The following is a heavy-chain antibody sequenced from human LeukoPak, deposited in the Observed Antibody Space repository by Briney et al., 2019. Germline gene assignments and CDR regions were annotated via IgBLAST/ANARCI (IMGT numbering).Heavy chain of an antibody. CDR1: GGTFSSYA. V-gene: IGHV1-69*04. D-gene: IGHD3-22*01. CDR2: IIPILGIA. Sequence: SVNVSCTSSGGTFSSYAISWVRPAPGQGLEWMGRIIPILGIANYAQKFQGRVTITADKSTSTAYMELSSLRSEDTAVYYCANGTPNYYDSSGPGDYWGQGTLVTVSS. J-gene: IGHJ4*02. CDR3: ANGTPNYYDSSGPGDY.